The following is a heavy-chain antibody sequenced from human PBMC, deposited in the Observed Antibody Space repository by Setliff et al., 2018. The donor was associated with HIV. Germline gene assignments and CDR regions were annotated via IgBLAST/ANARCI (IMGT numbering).Heavy chain of an antibody. CDR1: GYTFTTYS. D-gene: IGHD6-19*01. CDR3: ARDWYAVAGTGFDY. Sequence: ASVKVSCKASGYTFTTYSMNWVRQAPGQGLEWMGWINTNTGNPTYAQAFTGRFVFSLDTSVSTAYLQISSLKAEDTAIYYCARDWYAVAGTGFDYWGQGTLVNRLL. J-gene: IGHJ4*02. V-gene: IGHV7-4-1*02. CDR2: INTNTGNP.